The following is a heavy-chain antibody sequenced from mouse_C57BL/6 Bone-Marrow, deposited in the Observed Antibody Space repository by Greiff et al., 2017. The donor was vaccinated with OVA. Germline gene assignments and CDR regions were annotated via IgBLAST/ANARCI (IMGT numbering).Heavy chain of an antibody. CDR2: IDPENGDT. Sequence: EVKLQQSGAELVRPGASVKLSCTASGFNIKDDYLPWVKQRPEQGLAWIGWIDPENGDTEYASKFQGKATIPADTSSNTAYLQLSSLTSEDTAVYYCTTSTMVTTHDYWGQGTTLTVSS. V-gene: IGHV14-4*01. CDR1: GFNIKDDY. J-gene: IGHJ2*01. CDR3: TTSTMVTTHDY. D-gene: IGHD2-2*01.